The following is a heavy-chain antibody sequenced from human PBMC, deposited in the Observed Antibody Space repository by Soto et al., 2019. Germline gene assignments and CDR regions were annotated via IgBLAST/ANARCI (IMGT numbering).Heavy chain of an antibody. Sequence: EVQLVESGGGLVQPGGSLRLSCAASGFTFSSYWMHWVRQAPGKGLVWVSRINSDGSSTSYADSVKGRFTISRDNAKNTLYLQMNSLIAAETAVYYCARDSDIGWYEYYFEYWGQGTLVTVSS. CDR3: ARDSDIGWYEYYFEY. CDR2: INSDGSST. D-gene: IGHD6-19*01. CDR1: GFTFSSYW. V-gene: IGHV3-74*01. J-gene: IGHJ4*02.